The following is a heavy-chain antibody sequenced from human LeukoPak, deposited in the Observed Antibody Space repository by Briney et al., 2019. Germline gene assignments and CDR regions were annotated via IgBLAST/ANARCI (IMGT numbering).Heavy chain of an antibody. Sequence: GGSLRLSCAASGFTVSSNYMSWVRQAPGKGLEWVSTVTNSGSSTYYADSVKGRFTISRDNSKNTLFLQMNSLRAEDTAVYYCAKEDYGGNSKTFDIWGQGTMVTVSS. CDR1: GFTVSSNY. V-gene: IGHV3-23*01. CDR2: VTNSGSST. D-gene: IGHD4-23*01. J-gene: IGHJ3*02. CDR3: AKEDYGGNSKTFDI.